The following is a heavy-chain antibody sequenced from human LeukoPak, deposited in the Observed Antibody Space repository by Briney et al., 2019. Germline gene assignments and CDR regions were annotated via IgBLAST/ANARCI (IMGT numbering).Heavy chain of an antibody. CDR2: ISGSGGST. D-gene: IGHD6-13*01. CDR3: ARDKIAAADEELFDY. CDR1: GFTFSSYA. Sequence: GGSLRLSCAASGFTFSSYAMSWVRQAPGKGLEWVSAISGSGGSTYYADSVKGRFTISRDNSKNTLYLQMNSLRAEDTAVYYCARDKIAAADEELFDYWGQGTLVTVSS. V-gene: IGHV3-23*01. J-gene: IGHJ4*02.